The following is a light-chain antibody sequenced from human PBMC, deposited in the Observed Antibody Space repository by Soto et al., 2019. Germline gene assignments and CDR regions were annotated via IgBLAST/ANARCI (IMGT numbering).Light chain of an antibody. CDR3: QQFNSYRYT. V-gene: IGKV1-12*01. CDR2: TAS. Sequence: DIQMTQSPSSVSASVGYRVTITCWASQGVSTWLAWYQQKPGKAPNLLIYTASSLQSGVPSRFSGSVSGTEVTLTISSLQKDDGSTYYCQQFNSYRYTFGQGTRLEIK. J-gene: IGKJ5*01. CDR1: QGVSTW.